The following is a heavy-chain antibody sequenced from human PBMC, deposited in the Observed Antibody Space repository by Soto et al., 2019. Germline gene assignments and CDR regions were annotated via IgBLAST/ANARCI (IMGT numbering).Heavy chain of an antibody. CDR1: GFSVTSNY. CDR2: IYAGGNT. CDR3: ARVTTFYDILTSSYALNYFDY. J-gene: IGHJ4*02. Sequence: GGSLRLSCAASGFSVTSNYMTWVRQAPGKGLECASVIYAGGNTYYPDSVKGRFTISSDNSKNTLFLQTNNLRAEDTAVYYCARVTTFYDILTSSYALNYFDYWGQGTRVTVSS. D-gene: IGHD3-9*01. V-gene: IGHV3-53*01.